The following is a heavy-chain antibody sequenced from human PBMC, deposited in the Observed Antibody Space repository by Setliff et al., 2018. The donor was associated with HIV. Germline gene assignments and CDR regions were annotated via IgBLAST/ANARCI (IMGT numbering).Heavy chain of an antibody. CDR3: VKEYHTEVTDTRVANYFDH. CDR2: INPSDGTT. Sequence: ASVKVSCKASGYTFTSCFMHWVRQAPGQGLEYMGIINPSDGTTDYTQKFQDRVTMTSDTSTSTVYMELRSLRSEDTAIYYCVKEYHTEVTDTRVANYFDHWGQGTLVTVSS. V-gene: IGHV1-46*01. D-gene: IGHD4-4*01. CDR1: GYTFTSCF. J-gene: IGHJ4*02.